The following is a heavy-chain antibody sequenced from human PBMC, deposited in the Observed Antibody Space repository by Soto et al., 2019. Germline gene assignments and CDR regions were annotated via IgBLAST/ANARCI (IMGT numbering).Heavy chain of an antibody. CDR2: ISDYNGNT. Sequence: QVQLVQSGAEVKKPGASVKVSCKASGYSFTTYGISWVRQAPGQGLEWMGWISDYNGNTNYEKKFQGKVTMTTDTSTRTACMALKVLRSDDTAVYYCAREGYYSGSGSYSPPRYYGMDVWGQGTTVTVS. CDR3: AREGYYSGSGSYSPPRYYGMDV. J-gene: IGHJ6*02. V-gene: IGHV1-18*01. CDR1: GYSFTTYG. D-gene: IGHD3-10*01.